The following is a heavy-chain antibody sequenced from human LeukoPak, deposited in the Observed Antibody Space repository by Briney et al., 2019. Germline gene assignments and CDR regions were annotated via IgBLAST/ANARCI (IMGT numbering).Heavy chain of an antibody. CDR1: GGSISSGSYY. CDR2: IYTSGST. Sequence: PSETLSLTCTVAGGSISSGSYYWSWIRQPAGKGLEWIGRIYTSGSTNYNPSLKSRVTISVDTSKNQFSLKLSSVTAADTAVYYCASFKIGTKYGSGSYFGYWGQGTLVTVSS. D-gene: IGHD3-10*01. V-gene: IGHV4-61*02. J-gene: IGHJ4*02. CDR3: ASFKIGTKYGSGSYFGY.